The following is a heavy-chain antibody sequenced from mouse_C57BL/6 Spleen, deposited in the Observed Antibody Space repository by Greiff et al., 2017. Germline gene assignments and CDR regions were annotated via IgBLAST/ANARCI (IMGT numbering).Heavy chain of an antibody. J-gene: IGHJ4*01. D-gene: IGHD1-1*01. Sequence: QVQLQQSGAELVKPGASVKLSCKASGYTFTSYWMHWVKQRPGQGLEWIGMIHPNSGSTNYNEKFKSKATLTVDKSSSTAYMQLSSLTSEDSAVYYCAPSFITTVVGEYYYAMDYWGQGTSVTVSS. CDR1: GYTFTSYW. V-gene: IGHV1-64*01. CDR2: IHPNSGST. CDR3: APSFITTVVGEYYYAMDY.